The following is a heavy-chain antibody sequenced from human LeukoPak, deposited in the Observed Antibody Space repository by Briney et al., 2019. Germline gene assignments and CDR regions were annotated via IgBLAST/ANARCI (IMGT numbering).Heavy chain of an antibody. CDR1: GFTFSSYW. Sequence: PGGSLRLSCAASGFTFSSYWMHWVRQAPGKGLVWVSRINSDGSSTSYADSVKGRFTISRDNAKNTLYLQMNSLRAEDTAVYYCARDLKEYQLLVGIDPWGPGTLVTVSS. CDR3: ARDLKEYQLLVGIDP. V-gene: IGHV3-74*01. D-gene: IGHD2-2*01. J-gene: IGHJ5*02. CDR2: INSDGSST.